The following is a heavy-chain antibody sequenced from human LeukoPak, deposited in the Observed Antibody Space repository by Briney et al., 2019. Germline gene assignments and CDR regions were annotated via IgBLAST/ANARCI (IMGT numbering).Heavy chain of an antibody. J-gene: IGHJ4*02. CDR3: AKDGGLWVSAHWGDF. Sequence: GGSLRLSCAASGFTFSSYTMSWVRQAPGKGLEWVSTITTSDGNTYYADPVKGRFTVSRDNSKNTLFLQMNSLRAEDTAVYYCAKDGGLWVSAHWGDFWGRGTLVTVSS. D-gene: IGHD7-27*01. V-gene: IGHV3-23*01. CDR2: ITTSDGNT. CDR1: GFTFSSYT.